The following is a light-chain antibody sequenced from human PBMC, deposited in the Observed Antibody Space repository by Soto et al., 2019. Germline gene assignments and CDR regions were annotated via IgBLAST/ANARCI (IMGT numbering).Light chain of an antibody. CDR3: SSYTSSSTYV. CDR2: DVS. CDR1: SSDVGGYNY. Sequence: QSALTQPASVSGSPGQSIIISCTGTSSDVGGYNYVSWYQQHPGKAPKVMIYDVSNRPSGVSNRFSGSKSGNTASLTISGLQAEDEADYYCSSYTSSSTYVFGTGTKVTVL. V-gene: IGLV2-14*01. J-gene: IGLJ1*01.